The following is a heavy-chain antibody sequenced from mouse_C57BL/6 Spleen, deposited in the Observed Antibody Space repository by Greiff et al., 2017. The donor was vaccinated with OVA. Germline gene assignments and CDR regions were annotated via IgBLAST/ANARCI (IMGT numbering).Heavy chain of an antibody. CDR1: GFNIKNPY. J-gene: IGHJ2*01. CDR2: IDPANGNT. CDR3: ARGGYGSSYDCFDY. V-gene: IGHV14-3*01. Sequence: VQLQQSVAELVRPGASVKLSCTASGFNIKNPYMHWVKQRPEQGLEWIGRIDPANGNTKYAPKFQGKATITADTSSNTAYLQLSSLTSEDTAIYYCARGGYGSSYDCFDYWGQGTTLTVSS. D-gene: IGHD1-1*01.